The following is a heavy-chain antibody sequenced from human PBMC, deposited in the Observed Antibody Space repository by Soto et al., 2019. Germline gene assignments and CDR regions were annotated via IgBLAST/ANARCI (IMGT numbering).Heavy chain of an antibody. J-gene: IGHJ6*02. CDR1: GGSVNSYY. CDR2: LYTNENT. Sequence: SETLSLTCTVSGGSVNSYYWSWIRQPAGKGLEWIGRLYTNENTNYNPSPRSRVTMSVDTSKNQFSLTLSSVTAADTAVYYCATYNSGHYYFAMDVWGHGTTVTVSS. D-gene: IGHD1-20*01. CDR3: ATYNSGHYYFAMDV. V-gene: IGHV4-4*07.